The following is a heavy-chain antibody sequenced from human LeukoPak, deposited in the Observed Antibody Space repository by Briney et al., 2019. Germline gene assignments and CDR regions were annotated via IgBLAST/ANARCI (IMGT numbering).Heavy chain of an antibody. CDR2: IYTSGST. CDR3: ARGCSSTSCWLRMDV. Sequence: SETLSLTCTVSGGSITNYYWSWIRQPAGKGLEWSGRIYTSGSTSYNPSPKSRVTMSVDTSKNQFSLNLSSVTAAGTAVYYCARGCSSTSCWLRMDVWGQGTTVTVSS. CDR1: GGSITNYY. J-gene: IGHJ6*02. V-gene: IGHV4-4*07. D-gene: IGHD2-2*01.